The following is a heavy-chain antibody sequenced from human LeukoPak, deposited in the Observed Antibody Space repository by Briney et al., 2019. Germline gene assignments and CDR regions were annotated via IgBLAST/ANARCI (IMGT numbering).Heavy chain of an antibody. Sequence: PGGSLRPSCATSGFKFTDYDMHWVRQAPGKGPEWVSAIGTLHDTFYSDSVRGRFTISRVDVRNSLYLQMNSLRAGDTAVYYCVRGCMFCDWKTWFDPWGQGTLVTVSS. CDR3: VRGCMFCDWKTWFDP. J-gene: IGHJ5*02. V-gene: IGHV3-13*01. CDR1: GFKFTDYD. D-gene: IGHD2-8*01. CDR2: IGTLHDT.